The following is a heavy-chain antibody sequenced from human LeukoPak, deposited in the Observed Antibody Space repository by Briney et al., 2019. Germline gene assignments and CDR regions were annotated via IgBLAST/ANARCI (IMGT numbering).Heavy chain of an antibody. D-gene: IGHD3-10*01. Sequence: MPSETLSLTCTVSGYSISSGYYWGWIRQPPGKGLQWMGSIYHSGSTYYNPSLKSRVTISVDTSKNQFSLKLSSVTAADTAVYYCARQKYYYGSGSYRSSYYFDYWGQGTLVTVSS. CDR1: GYSISSGYY. J-gene: IGHJ4*02. CDR3: ARQKYYYGSGSYRSSYYFDY. V-gene: IGHV4-38-2*02. CDR2: IYHSGST.